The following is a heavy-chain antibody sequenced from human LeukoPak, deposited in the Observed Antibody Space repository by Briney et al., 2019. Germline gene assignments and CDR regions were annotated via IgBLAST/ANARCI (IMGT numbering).Heavy chain of an antibody. J-gene: IGHJ3*02. D-gene: IGHD6-13*01. CDR1: GFTFSGSV. CDR2: IRGKRNNYAT. CDR3: SKLEDSSPIEVALDI. V-gene: IGHV3-73*01. Sequence: GGSLKLSCAASGFTFSGSVMHWVRQAAGKGLEWVGRIRGKRNNYATAYAASVKGRFTISRDDSKNTVYLHMDSLKTEDTALYYCSKLEDSSPIEVALDIWAQGTVVTVSS.